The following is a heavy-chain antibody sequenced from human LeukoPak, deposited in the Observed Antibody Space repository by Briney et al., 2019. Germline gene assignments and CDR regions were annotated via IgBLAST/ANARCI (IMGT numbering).Heavy chain of an antibody. J-gene: IGHJ4*02. CDR1: GFTFSNYW. D-gene: IGHD6-13*01. V-gene: IGHV3-74*01. CDR2: IKSDGSST. CDR3: ARGGDSSNWYPGYFDY. Sequence: GGSLRLSCAASGFTFSNYWMHWVRPAPGKGPVWVSRIKSDGSSTRFADSVQGRFTISRDNGKNTLYLQMNSLRAEDTAVYYRARGGDSSNWYPGYFDYWGQGALVTVSS.